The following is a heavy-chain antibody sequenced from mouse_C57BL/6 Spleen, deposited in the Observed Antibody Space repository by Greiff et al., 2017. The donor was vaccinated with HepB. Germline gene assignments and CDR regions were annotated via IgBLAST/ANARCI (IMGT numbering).Heavy chain of an antibody. CDR1: GFNIKDDY. Sequence: EVKLVESGAELVRPGASVKLSCTASGFNIKDDYMHWVKQRPEQGLEWIGWIDPENGDTEYASKFQGKATITADTSSNTAYLQLSSLTSEDTAVYYCTRPAWFAYWGQGTLVTVSA. J-gene: IGHJ3*01. V-gene: IGHV14-4*01. CDR3: TRPAWFAY. CDR2: IDPENGDT.